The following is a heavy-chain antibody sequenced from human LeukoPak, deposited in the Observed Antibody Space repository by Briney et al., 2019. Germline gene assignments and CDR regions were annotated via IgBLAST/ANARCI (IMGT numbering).Heavy chain of an antibody. V-gene: IGHV3-48*01. J-gene: IGHJ3*02. CDR1: GFTFSSYS. CDR3: ARGYSRAAFDI. CDR2: ISSTGGTI. Sequence: TGGSLRLSCAASGFTFSSYSMNWVRQAPGKGLEWVSFISSTGGTIYYADAVKGRFTVSRDNAKNSPLLQMNSLRAEDTALYYCARGYSRAAFDIWGQGTMVTVSS. D-gene: IGHD2-15*01.